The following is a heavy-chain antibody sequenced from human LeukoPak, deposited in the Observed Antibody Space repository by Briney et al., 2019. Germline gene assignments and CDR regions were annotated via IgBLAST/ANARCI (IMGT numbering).Heavy chain of an antibody. J-gene: IGHJ6*02. D-gene: IGHD3-10*01. CDR2: ILPMSGIP. V-gene: IGHV1-69*04. Sequence: SSVTLSFTAAVGTFSNDAISWVWQPPGQGLGLKGRILPMSGIPNYAQKLQDRVTITADRSTRRAYMEVSSLRLEDRAGYFCAREDGSANYYTNDHYYYYGRDVWGQGTTVTVSS. CDR3: AREDGSANYYTNDHYYYYGRDV. CDR1: VGTFSNDA.